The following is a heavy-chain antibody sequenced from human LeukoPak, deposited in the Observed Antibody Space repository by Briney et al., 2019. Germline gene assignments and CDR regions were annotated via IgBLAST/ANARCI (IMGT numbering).Heavy chain of an antibody. CDR1: GFTFSNYW. CDR2: INSDGSST. J-gene: IGHJ5*02. V-gene: IGHV3-74*01. Sequence: TGGSLRLSCAASGFTFSNYWMHWVRQAPGKGLVWVSRINSDGSSTTYADSVKGRFTISRDNAKNTLYLQMNNLRAEDTAVYSYARDREIAAGNFFDPWGQGTLVTVSS. CDR3: ARDREIAAGNFFDP. D-gene: IGHD6-13*01.